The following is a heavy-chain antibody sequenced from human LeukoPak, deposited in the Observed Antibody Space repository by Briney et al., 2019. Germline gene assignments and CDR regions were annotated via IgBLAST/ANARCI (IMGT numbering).Heavy chain of an antibody. J-gene: IGHJ6*03. Sequence: PSETLSLTCTVSGDSIPSAGYFWNWIRQHPGKGLKWIGYIYNSGSTSYNPSLKSRISISIDTSKNQFSLRLSSVTAADTAVYYCARDANDGYGGYMDVWGQGTTVTVSS. CDR2: IYNSGST. CDR3: ARDANDGYGGYMDV. V-gene: IGHV4-31*03. D-gene: IGHD5-24*01. CDR1: GDSIPSAGYF.